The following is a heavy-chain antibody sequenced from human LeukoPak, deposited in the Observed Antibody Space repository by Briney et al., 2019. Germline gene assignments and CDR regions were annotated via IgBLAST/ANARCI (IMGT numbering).Heavy chain of an antibody. CDR2: ISAYNGNT. CDR3: ARDMEVVPAAHLDY. J-gene: IGHJ4*02. V-gene: IGHV1-18*01. CDR1: GYTFTSYG. Sequence: ASVKVSCKASGYTFTSYGISWVRQAPGQGLEWMGWISAYNGNTNYAQKLQGRVTMTTDTSTSTAYMELRSLRSDNTAVYYCARDMEVVPAAHLDYWGQGTLVTVSS. D-gene: IGHD2-2*01.